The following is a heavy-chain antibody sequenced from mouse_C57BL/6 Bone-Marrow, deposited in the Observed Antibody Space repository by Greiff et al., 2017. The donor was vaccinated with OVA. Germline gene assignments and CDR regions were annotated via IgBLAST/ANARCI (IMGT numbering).Heavy chain of an antibody. J-gene: IGHJ4*01. CDR2: IDPSDSET. CDR3: ARWGDYDGSAMDY. Sequence: QVQLQQPGAELVRPGSSVKLSCKASGYTFTSYWLHWVKQRPIQGLEWIGNIDPSDSETHYNQKFKDKATLTVDKSSSTAYMQLSSLTSEDSAVYYSARWGDYDGSAMDYWGQGTSVTVSS. CDR1: GYTFTSYW. V-gene: IGHV1-52*01. D-gene: IGHD2-4*01.